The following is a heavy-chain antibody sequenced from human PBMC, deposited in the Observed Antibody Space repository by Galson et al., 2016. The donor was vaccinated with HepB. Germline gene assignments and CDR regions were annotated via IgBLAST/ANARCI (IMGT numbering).Heavy chain of an antibody. J-gene: IGHJ4*02. Sequence: ETLSLTCAFSGEPFSGNYLNWIRQPPGKGLAWIGEISHSGSTFYNPSLMTRVSLSVDTSKNQFSFNLYSVPAADPAVYYCANYGWYFLAFDYCGQGALVTVSS. CDR1: GEPFSGNY. CDR2: ISHSGST. D-gene: IGHD3-10*01. CDR3: ANYGWYFLAFDY. V-gene: IGHV4-34*01.